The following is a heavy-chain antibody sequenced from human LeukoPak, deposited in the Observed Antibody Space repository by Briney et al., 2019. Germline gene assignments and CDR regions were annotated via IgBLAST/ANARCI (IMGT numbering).Heavy chain of an antibody. V-gene: IGHV4-34*01. CDR2: INHSGST. D-gene: IGHD3-9*01. J-gene: IGHJ3*02. CDR3: ARDDGADILTGYFAFDI. Sequence: SETLSLTCAVYGGSFSGYYWSWIRQPPGKGLEWIGEINHSGSTNYNPSLKSRVTISVDTSKNQFSLKLSSVTAADTAVYYCARDDGADILTGYFAFDIWGQGTMVTVSS. CDR1: GGSFSGYY.